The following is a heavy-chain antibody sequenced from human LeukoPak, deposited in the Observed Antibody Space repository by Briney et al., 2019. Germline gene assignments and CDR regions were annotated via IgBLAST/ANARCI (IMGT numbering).Heavy chain of an antibody. V-gene: IGHV4-34*01. CDR2: INHSGGT. CDR1: GGSFSGYY. CDR3: AVGNFDY. Sequence: SETLSLTCAVYGGSFSGYYWSWIRQPPGKGLEWIGEINHSGGTNYNPSLKSRVTISVDTSKNQFSLKLSSVTAADTAVYYCAVGNFDYWGQGTLVTVSS. J-gene: IGHJ4*02. D-gene: IGHD1-26*01.